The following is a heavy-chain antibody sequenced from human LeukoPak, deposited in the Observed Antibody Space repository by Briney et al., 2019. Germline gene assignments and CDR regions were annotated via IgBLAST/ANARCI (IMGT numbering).Heavy chain of an antibody. CDR1: GYTFTTYG. CDR3: ARDNLSGELPPTFDY. J-gene: IGHJ4*02. Sequence: ASVKVSCKASGYTFTTYGISWVRQAPGQGLEWMGWIGTYTGNTNYAQKVQGRVTMTTDTSTSTAYMELRSLRSADTALYYCARDNLSGELPPTFDYWGQGTLVAVSS. D-gene: IGHD1-7*01. V-gene: IGHV1-18*01. CDR2: IGTYTGNT.